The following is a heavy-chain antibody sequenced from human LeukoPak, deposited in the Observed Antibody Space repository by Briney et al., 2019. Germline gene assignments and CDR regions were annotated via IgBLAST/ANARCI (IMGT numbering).Heavy chain of an antibody. CDR1: GFTFGSYG. CDR2: IWYDGSNK. J-gene: IGHJ6*02. Sequence: PGGSLRLSCAASGFTFGSYGMHWVRQAPGKGLEWVAVIWYDGSNKYYADSVKGRFTISRDNSKNTLYLQMNSLRAEDTAVYYCAREPVYYDSSGYYYYYYGMDVWGQGTTVTVSS. V-gene: IGHV3-33*08. D-gene: IGHD3-22*01. CDR3: AREPVYYDSSGYYYYYYGMDV.